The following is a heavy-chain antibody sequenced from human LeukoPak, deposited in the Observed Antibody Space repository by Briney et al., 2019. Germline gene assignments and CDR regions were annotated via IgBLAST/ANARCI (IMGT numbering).Heavy chain of an antibody. V-gene: IGHV3-74*01. CDR1: GFTFSNYW. CDR2: INSDGSST. Sequence: GGSLRLSCAASGFTFSNYWMHWVRQVSGKGLVWVSRINSDGSSTIYADSVKGRFTTSRDNAKNTLYLQVNSLRAEDTAVYYCARAAYSSGWPRGDFDYWGQGTLVTVSS. J-gene: IGHJ4*02. CDR3: ARAAYSSGWPRGDFDY. D-gene: IGHD6-19*01.